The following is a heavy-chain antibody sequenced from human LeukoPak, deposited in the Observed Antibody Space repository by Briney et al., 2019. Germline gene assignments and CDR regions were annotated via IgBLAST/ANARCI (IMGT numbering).Heavy chain of an antibody. D-gene: IGHD3-22*01. J-gene: IGHJ4*02. CDR3: ARDLSQSSSGYYPYYFDY. CDR2: IYTSGST. V-gene: IGHV4-4*07. CDR1: GGSINNYY. Sequence: SETLSLTCTVSGGSINNYYWSWIRQPAGKGLEWIGRIYTSGSTNYNPSLKSRVTTSVDTSKNQFSLKLSSVTAADTAVYYCARDLSQSSSGYYPYYFDYWGQGTLVTVSS.